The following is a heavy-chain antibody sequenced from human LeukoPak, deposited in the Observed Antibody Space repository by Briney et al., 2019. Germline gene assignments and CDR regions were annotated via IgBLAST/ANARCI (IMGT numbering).Heavy chain of an antibody. CDR2: ISYDGSNK. J-gene: IGHJ6*03. Sequence: GRSLRLSCAASGFTFSSYAMHWVRQAPGKGLEWVAVISYDGSNKYYADSVKGQFTISRDNSKNTLYLQMNSLRAKDTAVYYCARDRVDYDYYYYMEVWGKGTTVTVSS. D-gene: IGHD2-15*01. V-gene: IGHV3-30*01. CDR1: GFTFSSYA. CDR3: ARDRVDYDYYYYMEV.